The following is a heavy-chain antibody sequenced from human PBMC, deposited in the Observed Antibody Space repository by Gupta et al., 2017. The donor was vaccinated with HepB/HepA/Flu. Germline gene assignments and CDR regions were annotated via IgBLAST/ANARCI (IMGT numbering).Heavy chain of an antibody. V-gene: IGHV1-69*01. CDR2: IIPIFGTT. J-gene: IGHJ6*03. D-gene: IGHD6-13*01. CDR1: GGTFSRLA. Sequence: QVQLGQSGASVNGPGSYVKVSCKASGGTFSRLAISWVRQAPGQGLEWMGGIIPIFGTTKYIEKFQGRVTITADESTSTAYMELKGLRSEDTAVYYCASIAAAGYYYMDVWGNGTSVTLSS. CDR3: ASIAAAGYYYMDV.